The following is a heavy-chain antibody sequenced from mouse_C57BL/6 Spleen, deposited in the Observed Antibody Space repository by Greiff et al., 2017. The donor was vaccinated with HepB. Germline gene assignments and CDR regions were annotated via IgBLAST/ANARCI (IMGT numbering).Heavy chain of an antibody. CDR2: ISSGSSTI. CDR3: ARGAYYSNPFAY. CDR1: GFTFSDYG. Sequence: DVKVEESGGGLVKPGGSLKLSCAASGFTFSDYGMPWVRQAPEKGLEWVAYISSGSSTIYYADTVKGRFTISRDNAKNILFLQMTSLRSEDTAMYYCARGAYYSNPFAYWGQGTLVTVSA. J-gene: IGHJ3*01. V-gene: IGHV5-17*01. D-gene: IGHD2-5*01.